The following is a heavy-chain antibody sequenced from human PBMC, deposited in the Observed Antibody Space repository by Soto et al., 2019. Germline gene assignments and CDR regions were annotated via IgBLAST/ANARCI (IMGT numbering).Heavy chain of an antibody. CDR1: GFAFSRLW. V-gene: IGHV3-7*01. Sequence: EVQLVESGGGLVQPGGSLRLSCTASGFAFSRLWMSWVRQDPGKGLEWVASIKGDGGENYHAVSVKGRFTISRDNAKNSLFLQMNSLRAEDTAVYYCVCNGGWAFDIWGQGTMVTVSS. CDR3: VCNGGWAFDI. D-gene: IGHD2-15*01. J-gene: IGHJ3*02. CDR2: IKGDGGEN.